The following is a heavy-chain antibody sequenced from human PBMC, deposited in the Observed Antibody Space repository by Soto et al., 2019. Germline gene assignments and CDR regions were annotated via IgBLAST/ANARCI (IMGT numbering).Heavy chain of an antibody. CDR1: EFTFRTYS. J-gene: IGHJ4*02. V-gene: IGHV3-48*01. D-gene: IGHD3-22*01. Sequence: SLRLSCVASEFTFRTYSMNWVRQAPGKGLEWVSYISSSSSTIFYADSVKGRFAISRDNVQNSLYLQMNSLRAEDTAVYYCAKRVRVDSSGYYLDYWGQGTQVTVSS. CDR3: AKRVRVDSSGYYLDY. CDR2: ISSSSSTI.